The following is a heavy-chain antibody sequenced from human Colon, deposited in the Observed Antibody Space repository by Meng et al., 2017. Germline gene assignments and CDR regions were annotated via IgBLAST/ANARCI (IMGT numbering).Heavy chain of an antibody. Sequence: VGLGEFGGGLVQPGWTLSLSCAASGLTFSTYWMHWVRKVPGKGLVWVSRINNDGSNTLYADSVKGRFTISRDNAKNTVYLQMNSLRAEDTAVYYCASWGGGSGSYAVFDYWGQGTLVTVSS. D-gene: IGHD3-10*01. CDR1: GLTFSTYW. CDR3: ASWGGGSGSYAVFDY. V-gene: IGHV3-74*01. J-gene: IGHJ4*02. CDR2: INNDGSNT.